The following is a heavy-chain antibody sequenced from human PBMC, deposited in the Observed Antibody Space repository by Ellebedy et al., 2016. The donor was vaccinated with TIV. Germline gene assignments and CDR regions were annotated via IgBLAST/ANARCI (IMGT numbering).Heavy chain of an antibody. CDR3: AKASTGAGSYPFDY. V-gene: IGHV3-9*01. CDR2: ISWNSGSI. J-gene: IGHJ4*02. Sequence: SLKISCAASGFTFDDYAMHWVRQAPGKGLEWVSGISWNSGSIGYADSVKGRFTISRDNSKNSLYLQMNSLRAEDTALYYCAKASTGAGSYPFDYWGQGTLVTVSS. CDR1: GFTFDDYA. D-gene: IGHD1-26*01.